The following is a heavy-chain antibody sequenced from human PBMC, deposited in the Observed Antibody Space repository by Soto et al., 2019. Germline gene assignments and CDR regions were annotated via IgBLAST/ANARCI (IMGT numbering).Heavy chain of an antibody. J-gene: IGHJ6*02. CDR3: ARCTGYPIV. Sequence: SETLSLTCTVSGGSISSYNRSWIRQPAGKGLEWIGRIYITGSANYHPSLNRRVTMSVDTPKNQFSLQLSSVTAADTALFDHARCTGYPIVGARGSTVTDSS. CDR2: IYITGSA. CDR1: GGSISSYN. V-gene: IGHV4-4*07. D-gene: IGHD6-13*01.